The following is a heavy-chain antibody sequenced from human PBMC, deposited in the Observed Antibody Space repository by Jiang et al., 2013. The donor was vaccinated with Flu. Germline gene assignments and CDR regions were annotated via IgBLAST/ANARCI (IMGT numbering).Heavy chain of an antibody. V-gene: IGHV3-30*03. CDR3: ARDPSFDFWSGYFLY. CDR2: FHINEKNH. CDR1: APLRKLR. J-gene: IGHJ4*02. Sequence: QLVESGGGVVQAWDVPETLLCSLWAPLRKLRHALGPPGSRARGWSGWQSFHINEKNHYYRDSVRGRFTVSRDNSKNTLYLQMNSLRVEDTAVYFCARDPSFDFWSGYFLYWGQGVLVTVSA. D-gene: IGHD3-3*01.